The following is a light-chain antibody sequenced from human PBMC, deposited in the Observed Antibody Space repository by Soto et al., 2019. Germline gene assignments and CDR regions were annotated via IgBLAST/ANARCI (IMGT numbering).Light chain of an antibody. V-gene: IGKV3-20*01. J-gene: IGKJ1*01. Sequence: EIVLTQSPGTLSLSPRERATLSCRASQSVAKNYLAWYQQEPGQAPRLLIYDASKRATGIPDRFSGSGSGTDFTLTISRLEPEDFAVYYCHQYASSPQTFGQGTKVEIK. CDR1: QSVAKNY. CDR2: DAS. CDR3: HQYASSPQT.